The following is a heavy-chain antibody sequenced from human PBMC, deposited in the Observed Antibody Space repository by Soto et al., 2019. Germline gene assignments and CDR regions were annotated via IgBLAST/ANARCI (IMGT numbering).Heavy chain of an antibody. CDR3: SMRLGRAAIFCYHVMAV. V-gene: IGHV1-69*06. J-gene: IGHJ6*02. CDR1: GGTFSRYT. D-gene: IGHD2-2*01. Sequence: SVKVSCKASGGTFSRYTIILGRQAPGQGLEWMGGIIPIFGRANYAQKFQGIVTLTAGKSTSTAYIQLSSLRSEGTAVYYFSMRLGRAAIFCYHVMAVGGQGXTVT. CDR2: IIPIFGRA.